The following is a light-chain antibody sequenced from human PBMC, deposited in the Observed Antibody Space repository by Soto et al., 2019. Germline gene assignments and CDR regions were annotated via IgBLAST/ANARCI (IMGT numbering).Light chain of an antibody. J-gene: IGKJ1*01. CDR2: DAS. CDR3: QQRSRWPPT. V-gene: IGKV3-11*01. CDR1: QSIATY. Sequence: EVVLTQSPATLSLSPGERATLSCRASQSIATYLAWYQQKPGRAPSLLIFDASNRATGIPARFSGSGSGTDFTLTISSLEPEGFATYYCQQRSRWPPTFGHGTKVDIK.